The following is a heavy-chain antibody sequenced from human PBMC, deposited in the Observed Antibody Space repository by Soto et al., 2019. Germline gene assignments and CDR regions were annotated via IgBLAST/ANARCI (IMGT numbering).Heavy chain of an antibody. J-gene: IGHJ4*02. V-gene: IGHV1-69*06. CDR2: ITPVFGAQ. Sequence: QVQLVQSGAEVKKPGSSVKVSCKASGGTFGSSTISWVRQAPGQGLEWMGGITPVFGAQNYAQKFQDRVTITADKSTSTAYMELRSLRSEDTAVYYCARGELATIAYFDCWGQGTQVTVSS. CDR1: GGTFGSST. D-gene: IGHD5-12*01. CDR3: ARGELATIAYFDC.